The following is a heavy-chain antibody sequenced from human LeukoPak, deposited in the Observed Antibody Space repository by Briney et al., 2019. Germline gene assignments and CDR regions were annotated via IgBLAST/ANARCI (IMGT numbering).Heavy chain of an antibody. CDR1: GFTFSSYW. Sequence: GGSLRLSCAASGFTFSSYWMSWVRQAPGKGLEWVANIKQDGSEKYYVDSVKGRFTISRNNAKNSLYLQMNSLRAEDTAVYYCAREPVWGGEWFDPWGQGTLVTVSS. V-gene: IGHV3-7*01. CDR3: AREPVWGGEWFDP. D-gene: IGHD3-16*01. J-gene: IGHJ5*02. CDR2: IKQDGSEK.